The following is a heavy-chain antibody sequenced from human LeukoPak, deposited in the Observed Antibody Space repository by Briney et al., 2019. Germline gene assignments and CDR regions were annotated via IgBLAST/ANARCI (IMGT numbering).Heavy chain of an antibody. J-gene: IGHJ4*02. D-gene: IGHD3-3*01. CDR1: DDSISSSAYY. V-gene: IGHV4-39*07. CDR3: ARNDPRLTIFGVVDY. CDR2: IYYSGST. Sequence: SETLSLTCTVSDDSISSSAYYWGWIRQPPGKGLEWIGSIYYSGSTNYNPSLKSRVTISVDTSKNQFSLKLSSVTAADTAVYYCARNDPRLTIFGVVDYWGQGTLVTVSS.